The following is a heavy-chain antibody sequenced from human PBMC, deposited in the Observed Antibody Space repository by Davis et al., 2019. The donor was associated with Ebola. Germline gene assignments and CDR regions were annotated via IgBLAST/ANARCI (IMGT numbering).Heavy chain of an antibody. V-gene: IGHV3-21*04. CDR2: ISSSSSYI. D-gene: IGHD3-22*01. Sequence: GESLKISCAASGFTFSSYSMNWVRQAPGKGLEWVSSISSSSSYIYYADSVKGRFTISRDNSKNTLYLQMNSLRAEDTAVYYCASGEKYYDNSGYWSWWGQGTRVTVSA. J-gene: IGHJ4*02. CDR3: ASGEKYYDNSGYWSW. CDR1: GFTFSSYS.